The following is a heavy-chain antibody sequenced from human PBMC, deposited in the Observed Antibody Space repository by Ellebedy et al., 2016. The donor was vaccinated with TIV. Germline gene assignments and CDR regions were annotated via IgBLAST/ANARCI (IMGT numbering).Heavy chain of an antibody. CDR3: ARDPPAINTRTWG. CDR2: MYSTGIT. D-gene: IGHD7-27*01. J-gene: IGHJ4*02. CDR1: GITLSNNY. Sequence: GESLKISCVASGITLSNNYMRWVRQAPGKGLEWVSLMYSTGITRYADSVKGRFTISRDNSQNTLFLQMNSLRTEDTAMYYCARDPPAINTRTWGWGQGTLVTVSA. V-gene: IGHV3-66*01.